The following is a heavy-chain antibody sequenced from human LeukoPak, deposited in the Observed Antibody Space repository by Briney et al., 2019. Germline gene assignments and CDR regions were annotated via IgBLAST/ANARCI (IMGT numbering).Heavy chain of an antibody. D-gene: IGHD5-18*01. CDR3: ARGGYSYGVLWVANPNFDY. Sequence: EASVKVSCKASGGTFSSYAISWVRQAPGQGLEWMGGIIPIFGTANYAQKFQGRVTITADESTSTAYMELSSLRSDDTAVYYCARGGYSYGVLWVANPNFDYWGQGTLVTVSS. V-gene: IGHV1-69*01. CDR1: GGTFSSYA. CDR2: IIPIFGTA. J-gene: IGHJ4*02.